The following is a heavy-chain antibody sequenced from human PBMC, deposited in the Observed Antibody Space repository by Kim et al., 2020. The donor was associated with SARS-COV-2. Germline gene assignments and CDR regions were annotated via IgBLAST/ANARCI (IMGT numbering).Heavy chain of an antibody. CDR3: ARNNVAAAGGGYYYYGMDV. D-gene: IGHD6-13*01. CDR2: IKQDGSEK. Sequence: GGSLRLSCAASGFTFSSDWMSWGRQAPGKGLEWVANIKQDGSEKYYVDSVKGRFTISRDNAKNSLYLQMNSLRAEDTAVYYCARNNVAAAGGGYYYYGMDVWGPGTTVTVSS. J-gene: IGHJ6*02. CDR1: GFTFSSDW. V-gene: IGHV3-7*05.